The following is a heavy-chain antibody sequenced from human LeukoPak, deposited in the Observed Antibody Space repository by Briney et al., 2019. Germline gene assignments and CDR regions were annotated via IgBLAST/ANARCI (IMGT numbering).Heavy chain of an antibody. J-gene: IGHJ4*02. CDR3: ARVLRYDFWSAYYFDY. CDR1: GFTFTSYG. Sequence: ASVKVSCKSSGFTFTSYGISWVRQAPGQGLEWMGWISTYNANTNYVQKFQGRVTMTTDTSTSTVYMELRSLRSDDTAVYYCARVLRYDFWSAYYFDYWGQGTLVTVSS. V-gene: IGHV1-18*01. CDR2: ISTYNANT. D-gene: IGHD3-3*01.